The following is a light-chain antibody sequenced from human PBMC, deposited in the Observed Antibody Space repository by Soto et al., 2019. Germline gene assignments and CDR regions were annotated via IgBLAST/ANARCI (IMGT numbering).Light chain of an antibody. CDR1: SSDVGAYKY. V-gene: IGLV2-14*01. CDR3: SSFTSRSTRV. Sequence: QSALTQSASVSGSPGQSITISCTGTSSDVGAYKYVSWYQQHPGKAPKLIIYDVSNRPSGVSNRFSGSKSGNTASLTISALQAEDEADYYCSSFTSRSTRVFGTGTKLTVL. CDR2: DVS. J-gene: IGLJ1*01.